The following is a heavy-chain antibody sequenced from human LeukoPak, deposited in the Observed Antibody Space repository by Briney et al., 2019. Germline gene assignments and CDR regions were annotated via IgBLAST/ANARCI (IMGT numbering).Heavy chain of an antibody. Sequence: GGSLRLSCAASVLNVSTNYMTWVRQAPGKGLEWVSVIYSGGSTYYGDSVKGRFTISRDNSKNTMYLQMNNLREEDTAVYYCTRDPILGAPDYFDYWGQGTLVTVSS. D-gene: IGHD1-26*01. CDR3: TRDPILGAPDYFDY. J-gene: IGHJ4*02. CDR2: IYSGGST. CDR1: VLNVSTNY. V-gene: IGHV3-66*01.